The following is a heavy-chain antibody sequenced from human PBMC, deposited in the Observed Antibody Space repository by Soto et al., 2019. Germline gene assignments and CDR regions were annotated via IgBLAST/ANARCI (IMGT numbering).Heavy chain of an antibody. CDR1: GYKFTDYY. CDR3: ARDPGLPGRYWYFDL. CDR2: VNTKRGDA. Sequence: QVVLVQSGAEVKKPGDSVKVSCKSSGYKFTDYYIPWGRQAPGQGPEWMGWVNTKRGDAVYAQKFQGWVTMTRDTATTTAYLEVNRLKPDDTAVYFCARDPGLPGRYWYFDLWGRGTLVTVSS. D-gene: IGHD3-9*01. J-gene: IGHJ2*01. V-gene: IGHV1-2*04.